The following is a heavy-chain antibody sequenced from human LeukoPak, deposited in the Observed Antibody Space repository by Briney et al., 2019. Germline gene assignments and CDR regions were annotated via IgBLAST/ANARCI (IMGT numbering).Heavy chain of an antibody. V-gene: IGHV4-39*07. J-gene: IGHJ4*02. CDR2: IYYSGST. CDR3: ARAGDRDGYNLFDY. Sequence: SSETLSLTCTVSGDSISSYYWGWIRQPPGKGLEWIGSIYYSGSTYYNPSLKSRVTISVDTSKNQFSLKLSSVTAADTAVYYCARAGDRDGYNLFDYWGQGTLVTVSS. CDR1: GDSISSYY. D-gene: IGHD5-24*01.